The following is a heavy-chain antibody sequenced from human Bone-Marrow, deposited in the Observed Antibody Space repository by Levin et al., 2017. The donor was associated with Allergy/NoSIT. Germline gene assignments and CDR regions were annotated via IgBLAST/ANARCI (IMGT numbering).Heavy chain of an antibody. CDR2: IKQDGSEK. J-gene: IGHJ4*02. CDR1: GFTFSMYW. Sequence: GESLKISCAASGFTFSMYWMTWVRQAPGKGLEWVATIKQDGSEKFYADSVKGRIIISRDNRKNSLYLQMTSLRAEDAAVYYCVRDCSTTSCLSYFDNWGQGTLVTVSS. CDR3: VRDCSTTSCLSYFDN. V-gene: IGHV3-7*04. D-gene: IGHD2-2*01.